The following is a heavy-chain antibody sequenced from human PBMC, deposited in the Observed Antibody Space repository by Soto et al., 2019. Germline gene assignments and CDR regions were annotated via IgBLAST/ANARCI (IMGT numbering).Heavy chain of an antibody. J-gene: IGHJ4*02. CDR2: IYRTGST. CDR3: ASRDPGTSVDY. Sequence: RETLSLTCAVSGGSFTSNNWWTWVRPPPGQGLEWIGEIYRTGSTNYNPSLKSRVPISLDKSENQFSLKVTSLTAADTAVYYCASRDPGTSVDYWGQGTLVTVSS. D-gene: IGHD1-7*01. CDR1: GGSFTSNNW. V-gene: IGHV4-4*03.